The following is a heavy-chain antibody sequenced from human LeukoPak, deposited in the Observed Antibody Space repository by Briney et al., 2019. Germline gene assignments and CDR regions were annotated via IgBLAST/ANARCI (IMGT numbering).Heavy chain of an antibody. CDR1: GFTFSNYW. V-gene: IGHV3-74*01. CDR2: IKSDGSST. Sequence: GGSLRLSSAASGFTFSNYWMHWVRQAPGKGLVWVARIKSDGSSTSYADSVKGRFTISRDNAKNTLYLQMDSLRAEKTAVYYWARESRDYWGQGTLVTVSS. CDR3: ARESRDY. J-gene: IGHJ4*02.